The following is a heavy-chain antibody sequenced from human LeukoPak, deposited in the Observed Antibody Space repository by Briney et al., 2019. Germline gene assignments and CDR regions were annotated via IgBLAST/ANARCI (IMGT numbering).Heavy chain of an antibody. CDR3: ARERRGYRYGHDAFDI. J-gene: IGHJ3*02. CDR1: GFTFSSYE. Sequence: GGSLRLSCAASGFTFSSYEMNWVRQAPGKGLEWVSSISGSSHYIYYADSVKGRFTISRDNAKNSLYLQMNSLRAEDTAVYYCARERRGYRYGHDAFDIWGQGTVVTVSS. V-gene: IGHV3-21*01. D-gene: IGHD5-18*01. CDR2: ISGSSHYI.